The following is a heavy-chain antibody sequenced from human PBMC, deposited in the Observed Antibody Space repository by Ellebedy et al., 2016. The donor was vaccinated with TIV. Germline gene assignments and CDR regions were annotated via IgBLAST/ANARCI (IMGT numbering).Heavy chain of an antibody. V-gene: IGHV1-8*03. CDR2: MNPNSGNT. J-gene: IGHJ6*02. Sequence: AASVKVSCKASGYTFTSYDINWVRQATGQGLEWMGWMNPNSGNTGYAQKFQGRVTITRNTSISTAYMELSSLRSEDTAVYYCARDYCSSSSCGLDVWGQGTTVSVSS. CDR1: GYTFTSYD. CDR3: ARDYCSSSSCGLDV. D-gene: IGHD2-15*01.